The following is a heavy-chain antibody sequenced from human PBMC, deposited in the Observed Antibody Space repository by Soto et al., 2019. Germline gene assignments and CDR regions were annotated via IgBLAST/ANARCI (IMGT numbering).Heavy chain of an antibody. J-gene: IGHJ4*02. CDR1: GDSISSSSYY. CDR2: VYHSGGT. CDR3: ARFYYDGSRYHSALDH. V-gene: IGHV4-39*07. D-gene: IGHD3-22*01. Sequence: SETLSLTCSVSGDSISSSSYYWGWVRQPPGKGLEWIGSVYHSGGTYYNPSLKSRVTISADTSKNQFSLKLGSVTAADTAVYYCARFYYDGSRYHSALDHWGQGILVTVSS.